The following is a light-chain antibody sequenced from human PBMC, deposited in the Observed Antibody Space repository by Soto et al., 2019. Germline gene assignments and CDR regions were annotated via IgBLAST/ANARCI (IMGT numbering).Light chain of an antibody. CDR2: DVS. Sequence: QSVLPQPASVSGSPGQSITISCTGTSSDVGGYNYVSWYQHHPGKAPKLLIYDVSNRPSGVSNRFSGSKSGNTASLTISGLQAEDEADYYCSSYTSSVLYVFGTGTKVTVL. CDR3: SSYTSSVLYV. V-gene: IGLV2-14*03. J-gene: IGLJ1*01. CDR1: SSDVGGYNY.